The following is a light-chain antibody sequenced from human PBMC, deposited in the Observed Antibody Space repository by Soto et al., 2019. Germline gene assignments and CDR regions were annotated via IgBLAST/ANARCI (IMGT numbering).Light chain of an antibody. Sequence: DIQMTQSPSSLSASVGDRVTITCRASQSISNYLNWYQQKPGKAPKLLIYAASSMQGGVPSRFSGSGSETDFTLTISSLQPDDSATYYCQHSFSPLWTFGQGTKVEV. V-gene: IGKV1-39*01. J-gene: IGKJ1*01. CDR3: QHSFSPLWT. CDR2: AAS. CDR1: QSISNY.